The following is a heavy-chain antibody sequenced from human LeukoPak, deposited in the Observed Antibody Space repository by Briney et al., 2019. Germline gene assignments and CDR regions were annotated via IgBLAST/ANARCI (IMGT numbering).Heavy chain of an antibody. J-gene: IGHJ6*02. CDR2: IYSGGST. CDR3: ASHSSSWYSRLCGMDV. Sequence: GGSLRLSCAASGFTVSSNYMSWVRQAPGKGLEWVSVIYSGGSTYYADSVKGRFTISRDNSKNTLYLQMNSLRAEDTAVYYCASHSSSWYSRLCGMDVWGQGTTVTVSS. CDR1: GFTVSSNY. D-gene: IGHD6-13*01. V-gene: IGHV3-53*01.